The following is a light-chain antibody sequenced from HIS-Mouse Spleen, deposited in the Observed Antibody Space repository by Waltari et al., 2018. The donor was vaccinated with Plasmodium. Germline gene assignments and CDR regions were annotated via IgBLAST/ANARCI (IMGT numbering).Light chain of an antibody. J-gene: IGKJ3*01. CDR2: GAS. CDR1: QSVSSN. Sequence: EIVMTQSPATLSVSPGERDTPPCRASQSVSSNSAWYQQKPGQAPRLLIYGASTRATGIPARFSGSGSGTEFTLTISSLQSEDFAVYYCQQYNNWSFTFGPGTKVDIK. CDR3: QQYNNWSFT. V-gene: IGKV3-15*01.